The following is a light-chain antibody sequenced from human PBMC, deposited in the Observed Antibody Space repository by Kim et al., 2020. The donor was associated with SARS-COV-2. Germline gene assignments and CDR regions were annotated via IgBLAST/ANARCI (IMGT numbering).Light chain of an antibody. J-gene: IGLJ2*01. V-gene: IGLV2-14*03. CDR2: DVS. Sequence: QSALTQPASVSGSPGQSITISCTGTSSDVGGYNYVSWYQQHPGKAPKLIISDVSNRPSGVSNRFSGSKSANTASLTISGLQADDEADYYCSSYTSSSSVVFGGGTQLTVL. CDR3: SSYTSSSSVV. CDR1: SSDVGGYNY.